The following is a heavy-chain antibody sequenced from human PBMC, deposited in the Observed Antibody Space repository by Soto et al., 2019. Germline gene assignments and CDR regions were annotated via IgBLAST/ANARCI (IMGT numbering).Heavy chain of an antibody. CDR3: ARGGRSEGSHAFDI. J-gene: IGHJ3*02. Sequence: GGSLRLSCAASGFTFSSYGMHWVRQAPGKGLEWVVVIWYDGSNKYYADSVKGRFTISRDNSKNTLYLQMNSLRAEDTAVYYCARGGRSEGSHAFDIWGQGTMVTVSS. D-gene: IGHD3-10*01. CDR1: GFTFSSYG. CDR2: IWYDGSNK. V-gene: IGHV3-33*01.